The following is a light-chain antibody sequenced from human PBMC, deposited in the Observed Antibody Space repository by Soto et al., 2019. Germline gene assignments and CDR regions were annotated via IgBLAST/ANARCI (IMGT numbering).Light chain of an antibody. CDR2: DVN. J-gene: IGLJ3*02. V-gene: IGLV2-14*01. CDR1: SSDVGGYNY. CDR3: SSYTSTSTPVV. Sequence: QAVVTQPASASGSPGQSITISCTGTSSDVGGYNYVSWYQQHPGKAPKLMIYDVNNRPSGVSNRFSGSKSGNTASLTISGLQAEDEADYFCSSYTSTSTPVVFGGGTKVTVL.